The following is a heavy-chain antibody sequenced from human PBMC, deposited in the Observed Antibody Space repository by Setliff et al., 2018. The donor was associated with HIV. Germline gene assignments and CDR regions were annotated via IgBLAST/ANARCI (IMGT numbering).Heavy chain of an antibody. Sequence: ETLSLTCTVSGGSMNSHYWSWIRQSPGRGLEWIGYIYYSVSTKYNPSLKSRVSMSIDTPKNQFSLKMSSVTAADTAVYYCARGVVDYDFWSGSGDYYYMDVWGKGTTVTVSS. J-gene: IGHJ6*03. V-gene: IGHV4-59*11. D-gene: IGHD3-3*01. CDR2: IYYSVST. CDR1: GGSMNSHY. CDR3: ARGVVDYDFWSGSGDYYYMDV.